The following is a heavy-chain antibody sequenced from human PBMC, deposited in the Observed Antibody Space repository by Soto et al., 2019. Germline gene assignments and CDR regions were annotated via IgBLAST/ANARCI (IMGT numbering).Heavy chain of an antibody. Sequence: QVQLQQWGAGLLKPSETLSLTCAVYGGSFSGYYWSWIRQPPGKGLEWIGEINHSGSTNYNPSLKSRVTISVDTSKNQFSLKLSSVTAADTAVYYCARSKGRSGDCYFDYWGQGTLVTVSS. V-gene: IGHV4-34*01. J-gene: IGHJ4*02. CDR2: INHSGST. D-gene: IGHD2-21*02. CDR3: ARSKGRSGDCYFDY. CDR1: GGSFSGYY.